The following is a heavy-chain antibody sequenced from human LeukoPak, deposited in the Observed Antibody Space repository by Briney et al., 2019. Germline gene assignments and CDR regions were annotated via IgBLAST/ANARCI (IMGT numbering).Heavy chain of an antibody. CDR1: GGSISSSSYY. J-gene: IGHJ4*02. CDR3: ARYYYDSSGWNLDY. Sequence: SETLSLTCTVSGGSISSSSYYWGWIRQPPGKGLEWIGSIYYSGSTYYNPSLKSRVTISVDTSKNQFSLKLSSVTTADTAVYYCARYYYDSSGWNLDYWGQGTLVTVSS. CDR2: IYYSGST. D-gene: IGHD3-22*01. V-gene: IGHV4-39*01.